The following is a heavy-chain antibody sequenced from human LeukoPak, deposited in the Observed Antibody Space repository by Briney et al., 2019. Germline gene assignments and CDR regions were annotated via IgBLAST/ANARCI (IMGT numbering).Heavy chain of an antibody. J-gene: IGHJ4*02. CDR2: INPSGGST. CDR1: GYTFTSYY. CDR3: ARFSSRGPVWD. Sequence: ASVKVSCKASGYTFTSYYMHWVRQAPGQGLEWMGIINPSGGSTSYAQKFQGRVTMTRDTSTSTVYMELSSLRSDDTAVYYCARFSSRGPVWDWGQGTLVTVSS. D-gene: IGHD3/OR15-3a*01. V-gene: IGHV1-46*01.